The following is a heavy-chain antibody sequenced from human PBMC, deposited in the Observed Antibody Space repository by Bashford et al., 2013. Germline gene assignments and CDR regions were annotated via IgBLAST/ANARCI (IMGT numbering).Heavy chain of an antibody. CDR2: IYPGDSDT. D-gene: IGHD6-13*01. V-gene: IGHV5-51*01. CDR3: ARSEQQLLHDAFDI. Sequence: WVRQMPGKGLEWMGIIYPGDSDTRYSPSFQGQVTISADKSISTAYLQWSSLKASDTAMYYCARSEQQLLHDAFDIWAKGQWSPSPQ. J-gene: IGHJ3*02.